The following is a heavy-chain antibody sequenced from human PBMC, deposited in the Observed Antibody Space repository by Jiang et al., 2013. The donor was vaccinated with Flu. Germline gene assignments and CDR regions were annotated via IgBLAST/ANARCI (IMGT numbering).Heavy chain of an antibody. D-gene: IGHD6-13*01. V-gene: IGHV3-9*01. Sequence: LVQPGRSLRLSCAASGFTFDDYAMHWVRQAPGKGLEWVSGISWNSGSIGYADSVRGRFTISRDNAKKSLYLQMNSLRAEDTALYYCAKSGPAAGLYYYYGMDVWGQGTTVTVSS. CDR1: GFTFDDYA. CDR2: ISWNSGSI. J-gene: IGHJ6*02. CDR3: AKSGPAAGLYYYYGMDV.